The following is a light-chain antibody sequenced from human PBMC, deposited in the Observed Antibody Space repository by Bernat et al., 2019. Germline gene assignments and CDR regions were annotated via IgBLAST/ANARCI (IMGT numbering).Light chain of an antibody. J-gene: IGKJ4*02. Sequence: DIQMTQSPSSLSASVGDRVTITCQASQDISNYLNWYQQKPGKAPKLLIYDASNLETGVPSRFSGSGSGTDFTFTISSLQPEDIATYYCQQYDNLPLACGGGTYVEIK. V-gene: IGKV1-33*01. CDR2: DAS. CDR3: QQYDNLPLA. CDR1: QDISNY.